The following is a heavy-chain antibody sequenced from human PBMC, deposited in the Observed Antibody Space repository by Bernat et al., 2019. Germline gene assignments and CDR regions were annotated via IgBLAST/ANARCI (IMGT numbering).Heavy chain of an antibody. CDR3: ARHRSIAGGDAFDI. D-gene: IGHD3-22*01. CDR2: IHYSGRT. V-gene: IGHV4-59*08. Sequence: QVQLQESGPGLVKASETLSLTCTVSGGSIRPYYWIWIRQPPGKGLEWIGYIHYSGRTNYNPSLKSRATISVDTSKNQFFLKLSSVTAADTAVYYCARHRSIAGGDAFDIWGRGTTVTVSS. J-gene: IGHJ3*02. CDR1: GGSIRPYY.